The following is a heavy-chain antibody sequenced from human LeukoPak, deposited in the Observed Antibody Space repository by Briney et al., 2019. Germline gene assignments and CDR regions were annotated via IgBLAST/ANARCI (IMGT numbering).Heavy chain of an antibody. V-gene: IGHV4-34*01. CDR3: ARSGYSSSRDPDGMDV. CDR2: INHSGST. J-gene: IGHJ6*02. Sequence: SETLSLTCAVYGGSFSGYYWSWIRQPPGKGLEWIGEINHSGSTNYNPSLKSRVTISVDTSKNQFSLKLSSVTAADTAVYYCARSGYSSSRDPDGMDVWGRGTTVTVSS. CDR1: GGSFSGYY. D-gene: IGHD6-13*01.